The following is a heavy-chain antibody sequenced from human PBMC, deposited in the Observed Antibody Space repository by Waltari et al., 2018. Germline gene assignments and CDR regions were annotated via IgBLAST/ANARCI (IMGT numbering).Heavy chain of an antibody. V-gene: IGHV4-4*07. CDR1: GGSISSYY. J-gene: IGHJ4*02. CDR2: IYTSGIT. CDR3: ARGLYSWGPLGYFDY. D-gene: IGHD2-15*01. Sequence: QVQLQESGPGLVKPSETLSLTCTASGGSISSYYWSWIRQPAGKGLEWIGRIYTSGITNYNPSLKSRVTMSVDTSKNQFSLKLSSVTAADTAVYYCARGLYSWGPLGYFDYWGQGTLVTVSS.